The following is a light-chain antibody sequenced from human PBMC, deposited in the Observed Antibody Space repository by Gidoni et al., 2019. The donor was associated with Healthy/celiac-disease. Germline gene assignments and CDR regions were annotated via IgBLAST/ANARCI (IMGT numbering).Light chain of an antibody. CDR1: QSISSW. CDR3: QQYNSYSYT. CDR2: KAS. Sequence: DNQKTHPPSTLSASVGDRVTITCRASQSISSWLAWYQQKPGKAPKLLIYKASSLESGVPSRFSGSGSGTEFTLTISSLQPDDFATYYCQQYNSYSYTFGQGTQLEIK. V-gene: IGKV1-5*03. J-gene: IGKJ2*01.